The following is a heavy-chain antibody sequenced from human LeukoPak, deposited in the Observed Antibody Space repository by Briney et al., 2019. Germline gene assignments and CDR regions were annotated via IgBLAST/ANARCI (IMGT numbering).Heavy chain of an antibody. CDR1: GGSISSGDYY. J-gene: IGHJ3*02. Sequence: SQTLSLTCTVSGGSISSGDYYWSWIRQPPGKGLEWIGYIYYSGSTYYNPSLKSRATISVDTSKNQFSLKLSSVTAADTAVYYCARGRFGVVITDAFDIWGQGTMVTVSS. CDR2: IYYSGST. CDR3: ARGRFGVVITDAFDI. D-gene: IGHD3-3*01. V-gene: IGHV4-30-4*01.